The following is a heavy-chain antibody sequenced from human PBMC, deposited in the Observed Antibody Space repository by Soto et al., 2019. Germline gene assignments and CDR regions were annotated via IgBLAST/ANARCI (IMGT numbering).Heavy chain of an antibody. CDR1: GYKFADYN. CDR3: ARGSAFQRTGNSDF. V-gene: IGHV1-8*02. Sequence: QVQLVQSGAEVKRPGASVKVSCTTSGYKFADYNMNWVRQATGRGLEWLGYINSFSGGSDFAPKFQDRLTLTKNTSISTAYLELTNLRDDDTAVYYCARGSAFQRTGNSDFWGQGTPVTVSS. CDR2: INSFSGGS. J-gene: IGHJ4*02. D-gene: IGHD6-19*01.